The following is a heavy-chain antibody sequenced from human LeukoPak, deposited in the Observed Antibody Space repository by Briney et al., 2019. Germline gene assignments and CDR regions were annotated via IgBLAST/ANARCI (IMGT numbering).Heavy chain of an antibody. V-gene: IGHV3-73*01. CDR3: TRLSPPNYGDYANDY. CDR2: IRSKANSYAT. Sequence: GGSLRLSCAASGFTFSGSAMHWVRQASGKGLEWVGRIRSKANSYATAYAASVKGRFTISRDDSKNTAYLQMNSLKTEYTAVYYCTRLSPPNYGDYANDYWGQGTLVTVSS. J-gene: IGHJ4*02. D-gene: IGHD4-17*01. CDR1: GFTFSGSA.